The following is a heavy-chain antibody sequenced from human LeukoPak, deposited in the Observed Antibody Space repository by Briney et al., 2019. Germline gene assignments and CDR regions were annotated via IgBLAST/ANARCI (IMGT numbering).Heavy chain of an antibody. CDR1: GGSISSGGYS. Sequence: SETLSLTCAVSGGSISSGGYSWSWIRQPPGKGLEWIGYIYHSGSTYYNPSLKSRVTISVDRSKNQFSLKLSSVTAADTAVYYCASGVGLLRRKDGSSWYYYGMDVWGQGTTVTVSS. J-gene: IGHJ6*02. V-gene: IGHV4-30-2*01. D-gene: IGHD6-13*01. CDR2: IYHSGST. CDR3: ASGVGLLRRKDGSSWYYYGMDV.